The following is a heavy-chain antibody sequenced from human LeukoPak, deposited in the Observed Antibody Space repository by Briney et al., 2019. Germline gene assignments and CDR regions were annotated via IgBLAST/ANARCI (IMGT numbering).Heavy chain of an antibody. Sequence: PGGSLRLSCVASGFTFSSYSMNWVRQAPGKGLEWVSYISSSGSTIYYADSVKGRFTISRDNAKNSLYLQMNSLRAEDTAVYYCARVGYYDILTGFRGGFDYWGQGTLVTVSS. V-gene: IGHV3-48*04. CDR3: ARVGYYDILTGFRGGFDY. J-gene: IGHJ4*02. D-gene: IGHD3-9*01. CDR2: ISSSGSTI. CDR1: GFTFSSYS.